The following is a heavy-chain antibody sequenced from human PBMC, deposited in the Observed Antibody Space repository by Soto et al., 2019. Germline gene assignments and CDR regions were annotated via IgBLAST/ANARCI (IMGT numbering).Heavy chain of an antibody. CDR1: GFTFSSSA. V-gene: IGHV1-58*01. D-gene: IGHD5-12*01. J-gene: IGHJ6*02. CDR3: AADRGGYRTYYYGMDV. CDR2: IVVGSGNT. Sequence: SVKVSCKASGFTFSSSAVQWVRQALGQRLEWLGWIVVGSGNTNYAQRFEERVTITRDSSTSTIYMELSSLRSEDTAVYYCAADRGGYRTYYYGMDVWGQGTTVTVSS.